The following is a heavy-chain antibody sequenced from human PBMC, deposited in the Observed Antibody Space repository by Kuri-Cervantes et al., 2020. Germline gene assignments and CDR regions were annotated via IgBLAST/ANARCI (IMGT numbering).Heavy chain of an antibody. J-gene: IGHJ6*02. V-gene: IGHV3-48*02. Sequence: GESLKISCAASGFTFSSYSMNWVRQAPGKGLEWVSYISSSSSTIYYADSVKGRFTISRDNAKNSLYLQMNSLRDEDTAVYYCARDFPYVIGRSLGMDVWGQGTTVTVSS. CDR1: GFTFSSYS. CDR3: ARDFPYVIGRSLGMDV. D-gene: IGHD2-21*01. CDR2: ISSSSSTI.